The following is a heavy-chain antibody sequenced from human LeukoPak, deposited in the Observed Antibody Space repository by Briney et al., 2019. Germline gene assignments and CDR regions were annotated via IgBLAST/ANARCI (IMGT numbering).Heavy chain of an antibody. Sequence: SETLSLTCTVSGGSISSYYWSWIRQPPGKGLEWIGYIYYSGSTNYNPSLKSRVTISVDTSKNQFSLKLSSVTAADTAVYYCARGPQLYWGQGTLVTVSS. CDR1: GGSISSYY. V-gene: IGHV4-59*08. CDR2: IYYSGST. D-gene: IGHD1-1*01. CDR3: ARGPQLY. J-gene: IGHJ4*02.